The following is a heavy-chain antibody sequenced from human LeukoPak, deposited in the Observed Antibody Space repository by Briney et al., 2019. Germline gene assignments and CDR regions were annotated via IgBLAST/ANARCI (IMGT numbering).Heavy chain of an antibody. CDR3: AKDRTVGASYWCFDL. D-gene: IGHD1-26*01. Sequence: GGSLRLSCAASGVTLSTYAMSWARQAPGKGLEWVTGISSSGSGDNTYYADSVKGRFTISRDSSKNTLFLHMNTLRAEDTAIYYCAKDRTVGASYWCFDLWGRGTLVTVSS. CDR1: GVTLSTYA. CDR2: ISSSGSGDNT. J-gene: IGHJ2*01. V-gene: IGHV3-23*01.